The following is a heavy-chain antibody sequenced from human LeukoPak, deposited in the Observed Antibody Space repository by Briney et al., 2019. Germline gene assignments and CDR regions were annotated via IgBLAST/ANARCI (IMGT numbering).Heavy chain of an antibody. Sequence: PGGSLRLSCAASGFTFSSYAMSWVRQAPGKGLEWVSGINWNGGRTGYADSVKGRFTISRDNDKNSLYLQMNSLRAEDTALYYCARDRVASDYWGQGTLVTVSS. CDR3: ARDRVASDY. CDR1: GFTFSSYA. V-gene: IGHV3-20*04. CDR2: INWNGGRT. J-gene: IGHJ4*02. D-gene: IGHD3-3*01.